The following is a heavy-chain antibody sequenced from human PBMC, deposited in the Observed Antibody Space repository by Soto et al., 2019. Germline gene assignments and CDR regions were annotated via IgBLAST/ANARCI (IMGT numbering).Heavy chain of an antibody. Sequence: PGGSLRLACAASGVTVSSYAMSWVRQAPGKGLEWVSAISGSGGSTYYADSVKGRFTISRDNSKNTLYLQMNSLRAEDTAVYYCAKDYLVWDFGVVSFDYWGQGTLVTVSS. V-gene: IGHV3-23*01. CDR3: AKDYLVWDFGVVSFDY. CDR1: GVTVSSYA. CDR2: ISGSGGST. J-gene: IGHJ4*02. D-gene: IGHD3-3*01.